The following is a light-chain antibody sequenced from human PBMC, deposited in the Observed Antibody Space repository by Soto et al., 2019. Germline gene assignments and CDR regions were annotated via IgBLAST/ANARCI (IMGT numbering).Light chain of an antibody. Sequence: QMTQSPSTLSASVGYRVTITCRASQSISSWLAWYQQKPGKAPKLLIYKASSLESGVPSRFSGSGSGTEFTLTISSLQPDDFATYYCQHYNSYSEAFGQGTKVDIK. CDR1: QSISSW. CDR2: KAS. V-gene: IGKV1-5*03. CDR3: QHYNSYSEA. J-gene: IGKJ1*01.